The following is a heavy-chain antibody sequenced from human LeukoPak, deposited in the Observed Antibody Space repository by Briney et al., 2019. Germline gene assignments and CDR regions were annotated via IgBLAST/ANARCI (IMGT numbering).Heavy chain of an antibody. CDR3: ARDERSAMPYDLDY. V-gene: IGHV3-15*01. Sequence: GGSLRLSCAASGFTFSNAWMSWVRQAPGKGLEWVGRIKSKTDGGTTDYAAPVKGRFTISRDDSKNTLYLQMNSLKTEDTAVYYCARDERSAMPYDLDYWGQGTLVTVSS. D-gene: IGHD2-2*01. CDR1: GFTFSNAW. J-gene: IGHJ4*02. CDR2: IKSKTDGGTT.